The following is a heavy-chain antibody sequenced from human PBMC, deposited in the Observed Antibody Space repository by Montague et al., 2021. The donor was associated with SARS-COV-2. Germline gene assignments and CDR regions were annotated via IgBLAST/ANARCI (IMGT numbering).Heavy chain of an antibody. Sequence: SETLSLTCAVYGGSFSGYYWSWIRQPPGKGLEWIGEINHSGSTNYNPSLKSRVTISVDTSKNQFSLKLNSVTAADTAVYYCASLTLGYCSSTSCYSDWFDPWGQGTLVTVSS. D-gene: IGHD2-2*02. V-gene: IGHV4-34*01. CDR3: ASLTLGYCSSTSCYSDWFDP. J-gene: IGHJ5*02. CDR1: GGSFSGYY. CDR2: INHSGST.